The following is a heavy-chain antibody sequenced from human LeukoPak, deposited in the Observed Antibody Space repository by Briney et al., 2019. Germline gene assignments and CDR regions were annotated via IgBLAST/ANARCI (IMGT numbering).Heavy chain of an antibody. CDR3: ARGWANGRLLFTDAFDI. V-gene: IGHV4-39*07. CDR2: IYYSGST. CDR1: GGSISSSSYY. J-gene: IGHJ3*02. D-gene: IGHD2-8*01. Sequence: SETLSLTCTVSGGSISSSSYYWGWIRQPPGKGLEWIGSIYYSGSTYYNPSLKSRVTISVDTSKNQFSLKLSSVTAADTAVYYCARGWANGRLLFTDAFDIWGQGTMVTVSS.